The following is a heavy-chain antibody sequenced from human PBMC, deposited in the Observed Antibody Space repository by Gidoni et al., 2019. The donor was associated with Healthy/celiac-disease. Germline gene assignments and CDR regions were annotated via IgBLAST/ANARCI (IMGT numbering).Heavy chain of an antibody. CDR3: ARHPRRDIAAAGNWFDY. V-gene: IGHV4-39*01. D-gene: IGHD6-13*01. CDR1: AGSISSRSYY. CDR2: IYYSGST. Sequence: QLRLHESSPGLVKPSETLSLTCTVSAGSISSRSYYWGWIRQPPGKGLEWIGIIYYSGSTYYNPSLKSRVTIYVDTSKNQFSLKLSSVTAADTAVDYCARHPRRDIAAAGNWFDYWGQGTLVTVSS. J-gene: IGHJ4*02.